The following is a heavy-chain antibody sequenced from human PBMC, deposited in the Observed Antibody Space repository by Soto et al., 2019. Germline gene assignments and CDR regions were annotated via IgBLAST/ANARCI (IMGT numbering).Heavy chain of an antibody. J-gene: IGHJ5*02. CDR1: GGTFSSYA. D-gene: IGHD6-6*01. Sequence: ASVKVSCKASGGTFSSYAISWVRQAPGQGLEWMGGIIPIFGTANYAQKFQGRVTITADKSTSTAYMELSSLRSEDTAVYYCARTLAAHADNWFDPWGQGTLVTVSS. CDR2: IIPIFGTA. CDR3: ARTLAAHADNWFDP. V-gene: IGHV1-69*06.